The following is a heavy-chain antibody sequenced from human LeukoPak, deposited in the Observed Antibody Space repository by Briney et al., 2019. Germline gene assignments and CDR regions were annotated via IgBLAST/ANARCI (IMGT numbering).Heavy chain of an antibody. CDR1: GYSISSGYY. Sequence: SETLSLTCTVSGYSISSGYYWGWIRQPPGKGLEWIGSIYHSGRTFYNPSLKSRVTISVDTSKNQFSLKLTSVTAADTAVYYCARGVSGILDAFDIWGQGTMVTVSS. CDR2: IYHSGRT. CDR3: ARGVSGILDAFDI. J-gene: IGHJ3*02. D-gene: IGHD1-14*01. V-gene: IGHV4-38-2*02.